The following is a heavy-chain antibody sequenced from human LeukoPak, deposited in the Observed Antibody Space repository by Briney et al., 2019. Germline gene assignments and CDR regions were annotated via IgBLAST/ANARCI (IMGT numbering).Heavy chain of an antibody. Sequence: SETLSLTCTVSGGSISRHYWSWIRQPPGKGLEWIGYVYYTGSTNYNPSLKSRVTMSVDTSKNQFSLKLSSVTAADTAVYYCAIGGPGIVGALGAFDIWGQGTMVTVSS. D-gene: IGHD1-26*01. J-gene: IGHJ3*02. CDR3: AIGGPGIVGALGAFDI. CDR1: GGSISRHY. V-gene: IGHV4-59*11. CDR2: VYYTGST.